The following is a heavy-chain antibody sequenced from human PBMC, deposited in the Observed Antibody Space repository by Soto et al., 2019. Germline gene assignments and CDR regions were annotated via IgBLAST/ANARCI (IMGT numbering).Heavy chain of an antibody. CDR1: GYTFSNYD. V-gene: IGHV1-8*01. CDR3: ANVSRKGSAIDFDY. D-gene: IGHD3-10*01. J-gene: IGHJ4*02. CDR2: VNPNNGDT. Sequence: QVQLVQSGAELKKPGASVKVSCKASGYTFSNYDMNWVRQATGQGPEWIGWVNPNNGDTGYAQKFQGRVTLTTYISNTTAYMELTSLRSEYTAIYYCANVSRKGSAIDFDYWGQGTLITVSS.